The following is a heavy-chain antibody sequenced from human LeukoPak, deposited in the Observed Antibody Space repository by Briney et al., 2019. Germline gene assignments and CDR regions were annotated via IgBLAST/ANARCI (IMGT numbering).Heavy chain of an antibody. Sequence: GGSLRLSCAASGFTFNSYAMSWVRQAPGKGLEWVAVISYDGSNKYYADSVKGRFTISRDNSKNTLYLQMNSLRAEDTAVYYCARDVTATLFDYWGQGTLVTVSS. CDR3: ARDVTATLFDY. V-gene: IGHV3-30-3*01. D-gene: IGHD5-18*01. J-gene: IGHJ4*02. CDR2: ISYDGSNK. CDR1: GFTFNSYA.